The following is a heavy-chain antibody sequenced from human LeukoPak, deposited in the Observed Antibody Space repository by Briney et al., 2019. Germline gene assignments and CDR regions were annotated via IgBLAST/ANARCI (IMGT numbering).Heavy chain of an antibody. D-gene: IGHD5-24*01. J-gene: IGHJ4*02. V-gene: IGHV4-39*07. Sequence: SETLSLTCIVSGHSISSSSYYWGWIRQPPGKGLEWIGSIYYSGSTYYNPSLKSRVTISVDTSKNQFSLKLSSVTAADTAVYYCARGWLQSGFGYWGQGTLVTVSS. CDR3: ARGWLQSGFGY. CDR1: GHSISSSSYY. CDR2: IYYSGST.